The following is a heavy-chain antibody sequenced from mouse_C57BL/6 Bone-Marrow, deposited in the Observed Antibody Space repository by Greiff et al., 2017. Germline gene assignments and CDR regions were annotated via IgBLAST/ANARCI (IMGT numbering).Heavy chain of an antibody. CDR1: GYTFTSYW. J-gene: IGHJ3*01. V-gene: IGHV1-74*01. Sequence: QVQLQQPGPELVKPGPSVKVSCKASGYTFTSYWMHWVKQRPGQGLEWIGRVYPSDSDTNYNQKFKGKATLPVDKSSSTAYMQLSSLTSEDSAVNYWAIRTSRGPWFAYWGQGTLVTVSA. CDR2: VYPSDSDT. CDR3: AIRTSRGPWFAY.